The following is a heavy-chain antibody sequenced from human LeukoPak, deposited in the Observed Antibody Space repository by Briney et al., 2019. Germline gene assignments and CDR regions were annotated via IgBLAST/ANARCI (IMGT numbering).Heavy chain of an antibody. CDR1: GGSISSYY. CDR2: IYYSGST. D-gene: IGHD6-19*01. J-gene: IGHJ4*02. CDR3: ARRAYSSGFDYIDY. Sequence: SETLSLTCTVSGGSISSYYWSWIRQPPGKGLELIGFIYYSGSTSYNPSLKSRVTISVDTSKSQFSLKLSSVIAADTAVYYCARRAYSSGFDYIDYWGQGTLVTVSS. V-gene: IGHV4-59*08.